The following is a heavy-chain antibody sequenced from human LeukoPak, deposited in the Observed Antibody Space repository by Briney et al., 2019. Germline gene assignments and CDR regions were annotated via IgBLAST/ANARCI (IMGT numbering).Heavy chain of an antibody. Sequence: GASVKVSCKAPGYTFTSYDINWVRQATGQGLEWMGWMNPNSGNTGYAQKFQGRVTMTRSTSISTAYMELSSLRSEDTAVYYCARACSSSRGDNWFDPWGQGTLVTVSS. CDR3: ARACSSSRGDNWFDP. V-gene: IGHV1-8*01. CDR2: MNPNSGNT. D-gene: IGHD6-6*01. J-gene: IGHJ5*02. CDR1: GYTFTSYD.